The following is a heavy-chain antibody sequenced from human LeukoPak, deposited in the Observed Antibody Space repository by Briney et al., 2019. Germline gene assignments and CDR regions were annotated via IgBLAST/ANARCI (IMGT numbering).Heavy chain of an antibody. CDR3: ARADRGVHDY. Sequence: GASLKISCKGSGNSFTTYWIGWVRQMAGKGLEWMGLMDPSDSDTRYSPSFQGQVTISADKSISTAYLQWSSLKASDTAMYYCARADRGVHDYWGQGTLVTVSA. CDR1: GNSFTTYW. J-gene: IGHJ4*02. V-gene: IGHV5-51*01. CDR2: MDPSDSDT. D-gene: IGHD3-10*01.